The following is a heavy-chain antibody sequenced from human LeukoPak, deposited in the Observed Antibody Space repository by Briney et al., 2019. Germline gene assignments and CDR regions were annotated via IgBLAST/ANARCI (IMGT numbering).Heavy chain of an antibody. Sequence: PSETLSLTCTVSGGSISSYYWSWIRQPPGKGLEWIGYIYYSGSTNYNPSLKSRVTISVDTSKNQFSLKLSSVTAADTAVYYCARLHSSGWDDYYYYGMDVWGQGTTVTVSS. CDR3: ARLHSSGWDDYYYYGMDV. J-gene: IGHJ6*02. V-gene: IGHV4-59*08. CDR2: IYYSGST. CDR1: GGSISSYY. D-gene: IGHD6-19*01.